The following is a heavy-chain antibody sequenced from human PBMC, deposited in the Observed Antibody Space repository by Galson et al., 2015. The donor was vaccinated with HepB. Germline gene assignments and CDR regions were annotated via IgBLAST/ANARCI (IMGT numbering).Heavy chain of an antibody. Sequence: LRLSCAASGFSFRDYYMTWIRQAPGKGLEWHSYISISGATIYYADSVRGRFTISRDNAKNSLYLQMNSLRAEDTALYYCARAALGWFDPWGQGTQVTVSS. V-gene: IGHV3-11*01. J-gene: IGHJ5*02. CDR3: ARAALGWFDP. CDR1: GFSFRDYY. D-gene: IGHD6-25*01. CDR2: ISISGATI.